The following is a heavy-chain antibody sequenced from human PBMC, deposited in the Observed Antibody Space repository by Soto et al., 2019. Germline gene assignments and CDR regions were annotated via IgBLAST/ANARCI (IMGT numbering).Heavy chain of an antibody. Sequence: SETLSLTCTVAGGSISSGGYYWTWIRQHPGKGLEWIGYIYYSGSTYYNPSLKSRVTISVDTSKNQFSLKLSSVTAADTAVYYCARDSIAAAGRLFDYWGQGTLVTVSS. CDR1: GGSISSGGYY. V-gene: IGHV4-30-4*08. CDR3: ARDSIAAAGRLFDY. J-gene: IGHJ4*02. CDR2: IYYSGST. D-gene: IGHD6-13*01.